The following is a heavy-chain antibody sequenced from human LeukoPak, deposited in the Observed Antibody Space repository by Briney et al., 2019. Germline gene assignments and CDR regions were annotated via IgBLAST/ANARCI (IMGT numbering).Heavy chain of an antibody. CDR1: GFTFRNYY. D-gene: IGHD1-26*01. CDR2: ISASGDTI. V-gene: IGHV3-11*04. CDR3: ARDLASIVGSNMDV. J-gene: IGHJ6*03. Sequence: GGSLRLSCAASGFTFRNYYMTWIRQAPGKGLEWVSYISASGDTIYYGDSVRGRFTISRDNAKNSLYLQMNSLRAEDTAVYYCARDLASIVGSNMDVWGKGTTVTVSS.